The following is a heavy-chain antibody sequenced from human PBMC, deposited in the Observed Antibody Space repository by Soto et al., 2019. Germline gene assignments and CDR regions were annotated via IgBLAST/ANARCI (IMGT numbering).Heavy chain of an antibody. CDR1: GFTFSSYD. V-gene: IGHV3-48*01. CDR3: AGHGGQWLNWFDP. D-gene: IGHD6-19*01. CDR2: ISSSSSTI. J-gene: IGHJ5*02. Sequence: GGSLRLSCAASGFTFSSYDMNWVRQAPGKGLEWVSYISSSSSTIYYADSVKGRFTISRDNAKNSLYLQMNSLRAEDTAVYYCAGHGGQWLNWFDPWGQGXLVTVSS.